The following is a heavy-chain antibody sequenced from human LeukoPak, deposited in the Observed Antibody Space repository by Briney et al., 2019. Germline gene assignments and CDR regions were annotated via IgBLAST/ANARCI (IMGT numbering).Heavy chain of an antibody. J-gene: IGHJ4*02. V-gene: IGHV3-7*01. CDR3: AKLLGTATTYDS. CDR1: GLTFSGNG. D-gene: IGHD5-24*01. Sequence: GGSLRLSWEASGLTFSGNGRSWVRQAPGKGLNWVASINPDGSQKLYVDSVKGRFTISRDNTKGSLYLQMNSLGAEDTAMYYCAKLLGTATTYDSWGQGTRVTVSS. CDR2: INPDGSQK.